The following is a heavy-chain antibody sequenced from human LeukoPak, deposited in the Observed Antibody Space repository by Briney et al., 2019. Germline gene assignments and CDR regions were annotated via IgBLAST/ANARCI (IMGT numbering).Heavy chain of an antibody. CDR2: IRYDGSNK. CDR3: AKEYDILTGYYAFDI. J-gene: IGHJ3*02. D-gene: IGHD3-9*01. CDR1: GLTFSSYA. V-gene: IGHV3-30*02. Sequence: GGSLRLSCAASGLTFSSYAMHWVRQAPGKGLEWVAFIRYDGSNKYYADSVKGRFTISRDNSKNTLYLQMDSLRAEDTAVYYCAKEYDILTGYYAFDIWGQGTMVTVSS.